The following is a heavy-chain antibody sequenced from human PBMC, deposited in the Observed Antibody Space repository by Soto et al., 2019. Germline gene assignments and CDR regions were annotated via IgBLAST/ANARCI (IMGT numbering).Heavy chain of an antibody. Sequence: SETLSLTCTVSGGSISSSSYYWGWIRQPPGKGLEWIGSIYYSGSTYYNPSLKSRVTISVDTSKNRFSLKLSSVTAADTAVYYCARQTGAARPEGWFDPWGQGTLVTVSS. D-gene: IGHD6-6*01. CDR2: IYYSGST. V-gene: IGHV4-39*01. CDR3: ARQTGAARPEGWFDP. J-gene: IGHJ5*02. CDR1: GGSISSSSYY.